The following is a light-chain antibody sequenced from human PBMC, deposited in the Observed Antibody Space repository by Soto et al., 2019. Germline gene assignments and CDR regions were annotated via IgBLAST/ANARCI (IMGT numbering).Light chain of an antibody. Sequence: IVLTQSPGTLSLSPGERATLSCRASQSVSSSYLAWYQQKPGQAPRLLIYGASSRATGIPDRFSGSGSGTDFTLNISRLEPEDFAVYYCQQYGSSFGQGTRLEIK. V-gene: IGKV3-20*01. CDR1: QSVSSSY. J-gene: IGKJ5*01. CDR3: QQYGSS. CDR2: GAS.